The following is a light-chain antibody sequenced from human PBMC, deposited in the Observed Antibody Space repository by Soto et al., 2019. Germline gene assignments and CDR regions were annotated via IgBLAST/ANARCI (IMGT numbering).Light chain of an antibody. V-gene: IGLV1-40*01. J-gene: IGLJ2*01. CDR1: SSNIGADFD. Sequence: QSVLTQPPSVSGAPGQRVTISCAGSSSNIGADFDVHWYQHVPGAAPKLLIYGNINRPSGVPDRFSGSKSGTSASLAIAGLQAEDEADYYCQSYDSTLNVLFGGGTKVTVL. CDR2: GNI. CDR3: QSYDSTLNVL.